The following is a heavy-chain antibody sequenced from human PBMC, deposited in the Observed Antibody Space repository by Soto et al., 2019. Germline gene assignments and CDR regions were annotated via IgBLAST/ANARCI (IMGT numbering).Heavy chain of an antibody. V-gene: IGHV3-30*18. Sequence: AGGSLRLSCAGSGFTFSSYGMHWVRQAPGKGLEWVAVISYDGSNKYYADSVKGRFTISRDNSKNTLYLQMNSLRAEDTAVYYCAQELAAAARPFDYWGQGTLVTVSS. D-gene: IGHD6-13*01. CDR1: GFTFSSYG. J-gene: IGHJ4*02. CDR3: AQELAAAARPFDY. CDR2: ISYDGSNK.